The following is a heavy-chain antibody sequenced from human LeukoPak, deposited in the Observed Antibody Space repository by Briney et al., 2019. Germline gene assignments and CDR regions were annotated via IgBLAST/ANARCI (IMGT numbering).Heavy chain of an antibody. D-gene: IGHD1-26*01. J-gene: IGHJ5*02. V-gene: IGHV4-30-2*01. CDR1: GGSISSGGYS. CDR3: ARAYYWFDP. Sequence: PSETLSLTCAVSGGSISSGGYSWSWIRQPPGKGLEWIGYIYHSGSTYYNPSLKSRVTISVDRSKNQFSLKLSSVTAADTAVYYCARAYYWFDPWGQGTLVTVSS. CDR2: IYHSGST.